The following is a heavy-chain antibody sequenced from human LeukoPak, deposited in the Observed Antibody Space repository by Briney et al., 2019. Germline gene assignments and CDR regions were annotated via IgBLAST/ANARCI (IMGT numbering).Heavy chain of an antibody. Sequence: GGSLRLSCAASGFTFSNAWMSWVRQALGKGLEWVGRIKSNTDGGSTDYAAPVKGRFTISRDDSKNTLYLQMNSLKTEDTAVYYCTTQTEVTNFDYWGQGTLVTVSS. CDR2: IKSNTDGGST. V-gene: IGHV3-15*01. CDR3: TTQTEVTNFDY. J-gene: IGHJ4*02. CDR1: GFTFSNAW. D-gene: IGHD5-18*01.